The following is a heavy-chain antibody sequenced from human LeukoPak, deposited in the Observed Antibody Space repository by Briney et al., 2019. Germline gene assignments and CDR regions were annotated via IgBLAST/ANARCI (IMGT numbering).Heavy chain of an antibody. D-gene: IGHD4-17*01. CDR2: ISYSGSA. J-gene: IGHJ4*02. CDR1: SGSISSDY. CDR3: ARTLRGQNYYGYLDY. Sequence: SEPLSLTCTVSSGSISSDYWSWIRQPPGKGLEWIGYISYSGSANCNPSLKTRVTISIDKSKNQFSLKMTSVTAADTAVYYCARTLRGQNYYGYLDYWGQGTLVTVSS. V-gene: IGHV4-59*01.